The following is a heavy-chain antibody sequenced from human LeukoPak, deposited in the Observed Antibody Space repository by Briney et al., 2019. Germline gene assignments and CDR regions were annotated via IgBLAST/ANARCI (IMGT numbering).Heavy chain of an antibody. CDR3: TRVEETATTAAIIRRYSYYYYYMDV. V-gene: IGHV3-7*01. CDR2: IKQDGSEK. Sequence: GGSLRLSCAASGFTFTTYRMSWVRQAPGKGLEWVANIKQDGSEKHYVDSVKGRFTISRDNAKNSLYLQMSSLRAEDTAVYYCTRVEETATTAAIIRRYSYYYYYMDVWGKGNTVTVSS. J-gene: IGHJ6*03. CDR1: GFTFTTYR. D-gene: IGHD4-11*01.